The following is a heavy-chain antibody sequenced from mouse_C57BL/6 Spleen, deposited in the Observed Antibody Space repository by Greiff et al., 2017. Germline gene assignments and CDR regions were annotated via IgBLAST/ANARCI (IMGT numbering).Heavy chain of an antibody. D-gene: IGHD2-4*01. CDR1: GYTFTDYY. J-gene: IGHJ3*01. CDR3: ARCKDYDYDGGFAY. V-gene: IGHV1-75*01. CDR2: IFPGSGST. Sequence: QVQLQQSGPELVKPGASVKISCKASGYTFTDYYINWVKQRPGQGLEWIGWIFPGSGSTYYNEKFKGKATLTVDKSSSTAFMLLSSLTSEDSAVYFCARCKDYDYDGGFAYWGQGTLVTVSA.